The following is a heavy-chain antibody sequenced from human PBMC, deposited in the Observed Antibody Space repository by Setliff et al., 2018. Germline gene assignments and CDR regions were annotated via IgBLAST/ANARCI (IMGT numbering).Heavy chain of an antibody. Sequence: LRLSCAASGFTFDVYDLNWVRQAPGKGLEWVADIRQDGTNKYYVDSVKGRFTISRDNAKNSLYLQMNSLRAEDTALYYCAREVWNIYDNDNSWSGYSDHWGQGTLVTVSS. CDR3: AREVWNIYDNDNSWSGYSDH. CDR2: IRQDGTNK. D-gene: IGHD3-3*01. V-gene: IGHV3-7*03. CDR1: GFTFDVYD. J-gene: IGHJ4*02.